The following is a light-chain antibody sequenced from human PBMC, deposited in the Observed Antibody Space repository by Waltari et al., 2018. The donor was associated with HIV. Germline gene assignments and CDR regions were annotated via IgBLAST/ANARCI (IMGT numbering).Light chain of an antibody. V-gene: IGKV4-1*01. CDR2: WAS. CDR3: QQYFRIPPT. CDR1: QSLLYSSDNRNY. J-gene: IGKJ4*01. Sequence: DIVMTQSPDSLPVSLGERSTITCTSSQSLLYSSDNRNYLAWYQQKARQPPKLLISWASTRESGVPDRFSASGSGTDFTLTITRLQAEDVAIYHCQQYFRIPPTFGGGTKVEIK.